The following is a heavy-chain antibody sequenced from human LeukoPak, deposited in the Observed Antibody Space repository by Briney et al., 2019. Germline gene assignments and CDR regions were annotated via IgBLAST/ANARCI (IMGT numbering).Heavy chain of an antibody. CDR2: IYYSGST. Sequence: NSSETLSLTCTVSGVSISSGGYYWSWIRQHPGKGLEWIGYIYYSGSTYYNPSLKSRVTISVDTSKNQFSLKLSSVTTADTAVYYCASPGAYSGYDSWAAFDIWGQGTMVTVSS. CDR3: ASPGAYSGYDSWAAFDI. V-gene: IGHV4-31*03. D-gene: IGHD5-12*01. J-gene: IGHJ3*02. CDR1: GVSISSGGYY.